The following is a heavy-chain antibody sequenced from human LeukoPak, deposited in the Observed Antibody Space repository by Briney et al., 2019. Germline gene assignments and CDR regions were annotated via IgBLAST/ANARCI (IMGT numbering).Heavy chain of an antibody. CDR3: ARVRGSFDTSGYSPPSYFDD. CDR1: GFTFSDFY. J-gene: IGHJ4*02. V-gene: IGHV3-11*04. CDR2: ISSGATTL. D-gene: IGHD3-22*01. Sequence: GGSLRLSCTASGFTFSDFYMAWIRRSPGKGLEWLSYISSGATTLFYADSVKGRFTISKDNAKKSLYLQMNTLGVEDTAIYYCARVRGSFDTSGYSPPSYFDDWGQGTLVTVSS.